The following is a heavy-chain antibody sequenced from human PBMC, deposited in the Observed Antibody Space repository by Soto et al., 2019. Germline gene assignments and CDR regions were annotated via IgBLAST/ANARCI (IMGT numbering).Heavy chain of an antibody. Sequence: SETLSLTCTVSGGSISSEGYYWSWFRQLPGKGLEWIGDIYYSGTTYHNPSLRSRLTISGDASKNQFSLKLISVTAADTALYYCARGRGYSYGPYYFDYWGQGTLVTVSS. D-gene: IGHD5-18*01. CDR2: IYYSGTT. J-gene: IGHJ4*02. V-gene: IGHV4-31*03. CDR3: ARGRGYSYGPYYFDY. CDR1: GGSISSEGYY.